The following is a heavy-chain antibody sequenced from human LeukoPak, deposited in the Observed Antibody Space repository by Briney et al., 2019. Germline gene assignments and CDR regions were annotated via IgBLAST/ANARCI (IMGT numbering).Heavy chain of an antibody. V-gene: IGHV3-30*03. D-gene: IGHD2-2*01. J-gene: IGHJ4*02. CDR3: ARGRSKFGVPAAIDY. CDR2: ISYDENNK. CDR1: GFTFSSYS. Sequence: GGSLRLSCAASGFTFSSYSMNWVRQTPGKGLEWVAVISYDENNKYYADSVKGRLTISRDNSKNTLYLQINSLRAEDTTVYYCARGRSKFGVPAAIDYWGQGTLVTVSS.